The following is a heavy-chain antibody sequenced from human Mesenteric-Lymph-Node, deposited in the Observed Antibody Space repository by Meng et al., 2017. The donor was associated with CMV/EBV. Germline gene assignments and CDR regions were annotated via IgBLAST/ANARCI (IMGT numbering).Heavy chain of an antibody. CDR2: IYYNGST. CDR3: ARQIDYFDFWSGFYTRYFDY. D-gene: IGHD3-3*01. V-gene: IGHV4-59*11. J-gene: IGHJ4*02. Sequence: SETLSLTCTVSGGSISSHYWSWIRQPPGRGLEWIGSIYYNGSTNYNPSLKSRVTISVDTSKNQFSLKLSSVTAADTAMYYCARQIDYFDFWSGFYTRYFDYWGQGTLVTVSS. CDR1: GGSISSHY.